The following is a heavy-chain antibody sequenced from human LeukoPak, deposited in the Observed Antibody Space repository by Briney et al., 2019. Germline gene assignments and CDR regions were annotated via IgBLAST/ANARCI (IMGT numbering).Heavy chain of an antibody. CDR1: GFTVSSNY. J-gene: IGHJ4*02. Sequence: GGSLRLSCAASGFTVSSNYMSWVRQAPGKGLEWVSVIYSGGSTYYADSVKGRFTISRDNSKNTLYLQMNSLRAEDTAVYYCARSGKQWLADVAHYFDYWGQGTLVTVSS. V-gene: IGHV3-66*01. CDR3: ARSGKQWLADVAHYFDY. CDR2: IYSGGST. D-gene: IGHD6-19*01.